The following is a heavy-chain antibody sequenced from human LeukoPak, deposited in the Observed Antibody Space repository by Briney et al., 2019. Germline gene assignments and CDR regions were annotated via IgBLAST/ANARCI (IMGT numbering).Heavy chain of an antibody. V-gene: IGHV4-39*01. J-gene: IGHJ6*02. CDR3: ARRRLNCSGGSRYSHGMDV. CDR2: IYYSGST. CDR1: GGSISSSSYY. Sequence: SETLSLTCTVSGGSISSSSYYWGWIRQPPGKGLEWIGSIYYSGSTYYNPSLKSRVTISVDTSKNQFSLKLSSVTAADTAVYYCARRRLNCSGGSRYSHGMDVWGQGTTVTVSS. D-gene: IGHD2-15*01.